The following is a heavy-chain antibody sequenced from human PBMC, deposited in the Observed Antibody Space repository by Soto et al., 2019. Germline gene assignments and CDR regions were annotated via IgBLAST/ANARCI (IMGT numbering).Heavy chain of an antibody. J-gene: IGHJ3*02. V-gene: IGHV3-43*01. CDR2: ISWDGGST. CDR1: GFPCDDYT. CDR3: TKDILGPRWFGESDAFDI. D-gene: IGHD3-10*01. Sequence: PGGSLRLSCAASGFPCDDYTMHWVRQAPGKGLEWVSLISWDGGSTYYADSVKGRFTISRDNSKNSLYLQMNSLRTEDTALYYCTKDILGPRWFGESDAFDIWGQGTIVTVSS.